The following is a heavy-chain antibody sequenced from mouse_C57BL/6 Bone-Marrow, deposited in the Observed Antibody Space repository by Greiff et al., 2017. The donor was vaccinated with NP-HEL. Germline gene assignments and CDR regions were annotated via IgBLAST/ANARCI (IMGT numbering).Heavy chain of an antibody. J-gene: IGHJ3*01. Sequence: ESGPGLVKPSQSLSLTCSVTGYSITSGYYWNWIRQPPGNKLEWMGYISYDGSNNYNPPLKNRISITRNTSKNHFFLKLNSGTTKDTATEYCARGGITTVVAEAYWGQGTLVTVSA. V-gene: IGHV3-6*01. D-gene: IGHD1-1*01. CDR3: ARGGITTVVAEAY. CDR1: GYSITSGYY. CDR2: ISYDGSN.